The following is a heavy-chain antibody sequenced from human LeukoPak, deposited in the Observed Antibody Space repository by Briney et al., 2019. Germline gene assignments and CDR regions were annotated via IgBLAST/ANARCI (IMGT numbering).Heavy chain of an antibody. CDR2: ISSSGSTI. CDR1: GFTFPNAW. CDR3: AELGITMIGGV. D-gene: IGHD3-10*02. J-gene: IGHJ6*04. Sequence: WGSLRLSCAASGFTFPNAWLNWVRQAPGKGLEGVSYISSSGSTIYYADSVKGRFTISRDNAKNSLYLQMNSLRAEDTAVYYCAELGITMIGGVWGKGTTVTISS. V-gene: IGHV3-48*04.